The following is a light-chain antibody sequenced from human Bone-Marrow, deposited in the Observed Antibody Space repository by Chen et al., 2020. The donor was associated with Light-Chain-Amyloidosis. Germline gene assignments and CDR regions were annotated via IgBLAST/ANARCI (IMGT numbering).Light chain of an antibody. J-gene: IGLJ3*02. CDR1: KIGATS. CDR3: QVWDRSSDRPV. CDR2: DDS. Sequence: SYVLTQPSSVSVAPGQTATIACGGNKIGATSVHWYQQTPGQAPLLVGYDDSDRPSGIPERLSGSNAGNTATLTISRGEAGDEADYYCQVWDRSSDRPVFGGGTKLTVL. V-gene: IGLV3-21*02.